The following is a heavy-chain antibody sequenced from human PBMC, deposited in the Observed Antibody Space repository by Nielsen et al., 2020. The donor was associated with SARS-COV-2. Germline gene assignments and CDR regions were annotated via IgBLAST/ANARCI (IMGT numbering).Heavy chain of an antibody. D-gene: IGHD2-2*01. J-gene: IGHJ4*02. CDR2: ISAYNGNT. Sequence: ASVKVSCKASGYTFTSYGISWVRQAPGQGLEWMGWISAYNGNTNYAQKLQGRVTMTTDTSASTAYMELSSLRSEETAVYYCARGWALGYCSSTSCPQFDYWGQGTLVTVSS. CDR1: GYTFTSYG. CDR3: ARGWALGYCSSTSCPQFDY. V-gene: IGHV1-18*01.